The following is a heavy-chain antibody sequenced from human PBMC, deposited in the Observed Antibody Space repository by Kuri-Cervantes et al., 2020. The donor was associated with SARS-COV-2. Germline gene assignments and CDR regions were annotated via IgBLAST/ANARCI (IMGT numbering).Heavy chain of an antibody. J-gene: IGHJ3*02. Sequence: ASVKVSCKASGYTFTGYYMHWVRQAPGQGLEWMGWINPNSGGTNYAQKFQGRVTMTRDTSISTAYMELSRLRSDDTAVYYCATPSYYDSSGSYDAFDIWGQGPMVTVSS. V-gene: IGHV1-2*02. CDR1: GYTFTGYY. D-gene: IGHD3-22*01. CDR2: INPNSGGT. CDR3: ATPSYYDSSGSYDAFDI.